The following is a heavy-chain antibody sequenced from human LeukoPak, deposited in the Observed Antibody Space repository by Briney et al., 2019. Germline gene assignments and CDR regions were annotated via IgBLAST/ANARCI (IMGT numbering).Heavy chain of an antibody. D-gene: IGHD2-2*01. Sequence: GASVKVSCKAFGYTFTGYYMHWVRQAPGQGLEWMGWINPNSGGTNYAQKFQGRVTMTRDTSISTAYMELSRLRSEDTAVYYCARGTCSSTSCYSVDWFDPWGQGTLVTVSS. CDR2: INPNSGGT. CDR3: ARGTCSSTSCYSVDWFDP. J-gene: IGHJ5*02. V-gene: IGHV1-2*02. CDR1: GYTFTGYY.